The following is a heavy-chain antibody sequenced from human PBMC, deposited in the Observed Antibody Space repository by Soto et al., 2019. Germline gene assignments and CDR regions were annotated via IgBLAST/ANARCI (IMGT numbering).Heavy chain of an antibody. D-gene: IGHD2-2*01. CDR3: VRKYPGTRPFDY. J-gene: IGHJ4*01. Sequence: LRLSCAASGFTFNSYAMNWVRQAPGKGLACVSAIGTDGNTYYANSVKGRFTISRDNSRTTLYLQMNSLRVEDTALYYCVRKYPGTRPFDYWGQGTLVTVSS. V-gene: IGHV3-23*01. CDR1: GFTFNSYA. CDR2: IGTDGNT.